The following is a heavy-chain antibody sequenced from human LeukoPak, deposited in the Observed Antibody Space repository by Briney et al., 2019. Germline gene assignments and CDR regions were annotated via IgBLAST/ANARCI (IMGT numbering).Heavy chain of an antibody. Sequence: GRSLRLSCAASGFTFSSYGMHWVRQAPGKGLEWVAFIRYDGSNKYYADSVKGRFTISRDNSKNTLYLQMNSLRAEDTAVYYCAKDKPQGYYDSSGIDYWGQGTLVTVSS. CDR3: AKDKPQGYYDSSGIDY. CDR2: IRYDGSNK. V-gene: IGHV3-30*02. CDR1: GFTFSSYG. D-gene: IGHD3-22*01. J-gene: IGHJ4*02.